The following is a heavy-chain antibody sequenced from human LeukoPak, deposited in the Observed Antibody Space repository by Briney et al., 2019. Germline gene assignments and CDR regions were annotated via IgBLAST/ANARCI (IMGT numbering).Heavy chain of an antibody. CDR3: ASNKYYDILTLDY. V-gene: IGHV1-2*02. Sequence: ASVKVSCKASGYTFTGYYMHRVRQAPGQGLEWMGWINPNSGGTNYAQKFQGRVTMTRDTSISTAYMELSRLRSDDTAVYYCASNKYYDILTLDYWGQGTLVTVSS. D-gene: IGHD3-9*01. CDR2: INPNSGGT. CDR1: GYTFTGYY. J-gene: IGHJ4*02.